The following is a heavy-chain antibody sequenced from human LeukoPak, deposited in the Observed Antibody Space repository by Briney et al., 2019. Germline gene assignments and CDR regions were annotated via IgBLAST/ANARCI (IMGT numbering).Heavy chain of an antibody. D-gene: IGHD6-19*01. CDR3: ARDSSGWYDFDYFDY. J-gene: IGHJ4*02. Sequence: KPGGSLRLSCAASGFTFSSYSMSWVRQAPGKGLEWVSSISSSSSYIYYADSVKGRFTISRDNAKNSLYLQMNSLRAEDTAVYYCARDSSGWYDFDYFDYWGQGTLVTVSS. V-gene: IGHV3-21*01. CDR2: ISSSSSYI. CDR1: GFTFSSYS.